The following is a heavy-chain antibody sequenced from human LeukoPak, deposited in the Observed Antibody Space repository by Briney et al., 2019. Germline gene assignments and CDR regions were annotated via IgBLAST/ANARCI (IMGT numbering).Heavy chain of an antibody. CDR3: ARAKWSAVPADY. CDR2: INSSGNTI. CDR1: GFTFSDYY. D-gene: IGHD2-2*01. Sequence: GGSLRLSCAASGFTFSDYYMSWIRQAPGKGLEWVSYINSSGNTIYYADSVKGRFTISRDNAKNPLYLQMDSLGADDTAVYYCARAKWSAVPADYWGQGTLVTVSS. V-gene: IGHV3-11*01. J-gene: IGHJ4*02.